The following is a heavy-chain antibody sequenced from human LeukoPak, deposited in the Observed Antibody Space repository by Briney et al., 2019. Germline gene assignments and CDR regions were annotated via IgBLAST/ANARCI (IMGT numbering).Heavy chain of an antibody. D-gene: IGHD2/OR15-2a*01. CDR1: GFTFSGYA. CDR2: TSSNGSST. Sequence: GGSLRLSCSASGFTFSGYAMHWVRQAPGKGLEYVSATSSNGSSTNYADSVKGRYTISRDNSKNTLYLQMSSLRAEDTAVYYCVGENMVEVPTALGHVDYWGQGTLVTVSS. CDR3: VGENMVEVPTALGHVDY. V-gene: IGHV3-64D*09. J-gene: IGHJ4*02.